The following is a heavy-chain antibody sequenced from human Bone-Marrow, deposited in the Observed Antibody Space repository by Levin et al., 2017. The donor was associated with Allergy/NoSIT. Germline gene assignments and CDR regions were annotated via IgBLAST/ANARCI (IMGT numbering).Heavy chain of an antibody. D-gene: IGHD5-18*01. J-gene: IGHJ4*02. CDR2: IKSKTDGGTT. V-gene: IGHV3-15*01. CDR1: GFTFSNAW. CDR3: TTDRGYSYGSFDY. Sequence: SGGSLRLSCAASGFTFSNAWMSWVRQAPGKGLEWVGRIKSKTDGGTTDYAAPVKGRFTISRDDSKNTLYLQMNSLKTEDTAVYYCTTDRGYSYGSFDYWGQGTLVTVSS.